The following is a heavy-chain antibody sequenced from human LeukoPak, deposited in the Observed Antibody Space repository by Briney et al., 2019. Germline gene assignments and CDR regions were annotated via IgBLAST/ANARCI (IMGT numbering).Heavy chain of an antibody. J-gene: IGHJ4*02. V-gene: IGHV1-69*13. CDR1: GGTLSSYA. CDR3: ARREGTFGTYFDY. CDR2: IIPIFGTA. Sequence: SVKVSCKASGGTLSSYAINWVRQAPGQGLEWMGGIIPIFGTANYAQKSQGRVTIIADESSTTAYMELSSLRSEDTAVYYCARREGTFGTYFDYWGQGTLVTVSS. D-gene: IGHD3-10*01.